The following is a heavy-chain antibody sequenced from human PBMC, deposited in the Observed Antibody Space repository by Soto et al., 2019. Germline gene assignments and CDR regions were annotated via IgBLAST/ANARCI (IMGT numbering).Heavy chain of an antibody. CDR2: ISGSGGST. J-gene: IGHJ4*02. V-gene: IGHV3-23*01. CDR3: AKDRYYDSSGYPAVHFDY. D-gene: IGHD3-22*01. Sequence: PGGSQRLSYAASGFTFGGYAVSWVRQAPGKGLEWVSAISGSGGSTYYADSVKGRFTISRDNSKNTLYLQMNSLRAEDTAVYYCAKDRYYDSSGYPAVHFDYWGQGTLVTVSS. CDR1: GFTFGGYA.